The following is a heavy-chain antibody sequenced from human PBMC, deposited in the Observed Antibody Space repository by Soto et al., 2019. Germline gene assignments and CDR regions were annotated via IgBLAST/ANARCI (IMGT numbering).Heavy chain of an antibody. CDR1: GVSISSYY. CDR2: IYYSGST. V-gene: IGHV4-59*01. Sequence: TVSGVSISSYYLSWIRHPPGKGLEWIGYIYYSGSTNYNPSLKSRVTISVETSKNQFSLKLSSVTAADTSVYCCARAGTFDYWGQGNMVNVSS. CDR3: ARAGTFDY. J-gene: IGHJ4*02.